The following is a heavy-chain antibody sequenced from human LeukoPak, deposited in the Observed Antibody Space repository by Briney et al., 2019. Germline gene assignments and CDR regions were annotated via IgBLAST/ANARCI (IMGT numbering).Heavy chain of an antibody. CDR3: ARRADDSGSYYYFDY. J-gene: IGHJ4*02. V-gene: IGHV3-53*01. CDR2: IYSGGST. CDR1: GFTVSSNY. Sequence: QPGGSLRLSCAASGFTVSSNYMSWVRQAPGKGLEWVSVIYSGGSTYYADSVKGRFTISRDNSKNTLYLQMNSLRAEDTAVYYCARRADDSGSYYYFDYWGQGTLVTVSS. D-gene: IGHD1-26*01.